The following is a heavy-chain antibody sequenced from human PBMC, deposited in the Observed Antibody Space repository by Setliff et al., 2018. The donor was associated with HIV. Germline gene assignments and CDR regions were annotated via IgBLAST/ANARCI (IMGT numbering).Heavy chain of an antibody. CDR1: GFTFSNYW. Sequence: GGSLRLSCAASGFTFSNYWMDWVRQAPGKGLEWVATIKQDGSEKYYVDSVKGRFSISRDNAKNSVYLQMNSLRAEDTAVYFCARDGYSYGDYHYYYMDVWGKGTTVTVSS. D-gene: IGHD5-18*01. V-gene: IGHV3-7*01. CDR3: ARDGYSYGDYHYYYMDV. CDR2: IKQDGSEK. J-gene: IGHJ6*03.